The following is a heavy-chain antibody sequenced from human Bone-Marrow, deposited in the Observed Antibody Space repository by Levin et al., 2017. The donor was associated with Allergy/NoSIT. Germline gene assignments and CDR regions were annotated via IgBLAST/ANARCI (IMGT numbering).Heavy chain of an antibody. CDR1: GFTFSSYA. V-gene: IGHV3-23*01. J-gene: IGHJ6*03. D-gene: IGHD2-15*01. CDR2: ISGSGGST. CDR3: AKGGDCSGGSCYPEAFYYYYYMDV. Sequence: SCAASGFTFSSYAMSWVRQAPGKGLEWVSAISGSGGSTYYADSVKGRFTISRDNSKNTVYLQMNSLRAEDTAVYYCAKGGDCSGGSCYPEAFYYYYYMDVWGKGTTVTVSS.